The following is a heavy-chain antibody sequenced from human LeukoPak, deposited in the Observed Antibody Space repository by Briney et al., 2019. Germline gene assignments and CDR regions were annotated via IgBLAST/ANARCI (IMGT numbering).Heavy chain of an antibody. D-gene: IGHD4-23*01. CDR1: GFTFSTYA. CDR3: AKYLMAARWIFDY. CDR2: ISSDGVTT. J-gene: IGHJ4*02. Sequence: PGGSLRLSCAASGFTFSTYAMTWVRQTPGKGLEWVSSISSDGVTTSYADSVKGRFTISRDNSRNTLYLQMNSLRAEDTAIYYCAKYLMAARWIFDYWGQGTLVTVSS. V-gene: IGHV3-23*01.